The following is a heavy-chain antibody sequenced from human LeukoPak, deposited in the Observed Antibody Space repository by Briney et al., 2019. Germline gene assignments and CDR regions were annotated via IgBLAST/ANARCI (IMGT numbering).Heavy chain of an antibody. J-gene: IGHJ3*02. CDR1: VFTFSSYG. D-gene: IGHD2/OR15-2a*01. CDR3: AKGSPFLADDDAFDI. V-gene: IGHV3-30*02. Sequence: AGGPLRLSCAASVFTFSSYGMHWVRQAPGKGLEWVAFIRYDGSNKYYADSVKGRFTISRDNSKNTLYLQMNSLRAEDTAVYYCAKGSPFLADDDAFDIWGQGTMVTVSS. CDR2: IRYDGSNK.